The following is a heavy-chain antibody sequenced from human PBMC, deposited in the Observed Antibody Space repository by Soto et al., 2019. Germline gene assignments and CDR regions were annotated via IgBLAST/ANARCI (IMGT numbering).Heavy chain of an antibody. D-gene: IGHD3-10*01. CDR3: ARATGADKEDY. CDR1: GFTFSSYW. J-gene: IGHJ4*02. V-gene: IGHV3-7*04. Sequence: EVQLVESGGGLVQPGGSLRLSCAASGFTFSSYWMSWVRQAPGKGLEWVANIKEDGSERYYVDSVKGRFTISRDNDKNSLYLQMNSLRAEDTAVYYCARATGADKEDYWGQGTLGTVSS. CDR2: IKEDGSER.